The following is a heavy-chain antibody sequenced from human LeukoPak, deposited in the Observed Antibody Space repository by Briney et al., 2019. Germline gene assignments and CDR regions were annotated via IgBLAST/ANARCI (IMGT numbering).Heavy chain of an antibody. D-gene: IGHD6-13*01. CDR1: GYTFTNYV. J-gene: IGHJ4*02. CDR3: AREEGQQLVLLY. Sequence: ASVKVSCKASGYTFTNYVLTWVRQAPGQGLEWMGWISAYNNNTNYAQKLQGRVTMTTDTSTTTAYMELRSLRSGDTAVYYCAREEGQQLVLLYWGQGTLVTVSS. V-gene: IGHV1-18*01. CDR2: ISAYNNNT.